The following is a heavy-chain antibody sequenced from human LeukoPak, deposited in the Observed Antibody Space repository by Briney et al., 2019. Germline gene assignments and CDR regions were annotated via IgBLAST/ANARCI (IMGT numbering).Heavy chain of an antibody. CDR1: GFTVSSYG. CDR3: AKARIAAAGTGAFDV. V-gene: IGHV3-23*01. Sequence: GGSLRLSCAASGFTVSSYGMTWVRLAPGKGLEWVSAFSATDGSAQYAEPVKGRLTISRDNSKNSLYLQMNSLRDEDTAVYYCAKARIAAAGTGAFDVWGQGTMVTVSS. D-gene: IGHD6-13*01. J-gene: IGHJ3*01. CDR2: FSATDGSA.